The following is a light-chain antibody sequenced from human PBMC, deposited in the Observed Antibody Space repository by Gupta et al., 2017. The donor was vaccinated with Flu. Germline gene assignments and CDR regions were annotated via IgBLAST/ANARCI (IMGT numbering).Light chain of an antibody. CDR2: AAS. CDR1: QSISSY. J-gene: IGKJ1*01. Sequence: DIKMTQSPSSLSASVGDRVTITCRASQSISSYLNWYQQKPGKAPKLLIYAASSLQSGVPSRFSGSGSGTDFTLTISSLQPEDFATYYCQQSYSPRGFGQGTKVEIK. CDR3: QQSYSPRG. V-gene: IGKV1-39*01.